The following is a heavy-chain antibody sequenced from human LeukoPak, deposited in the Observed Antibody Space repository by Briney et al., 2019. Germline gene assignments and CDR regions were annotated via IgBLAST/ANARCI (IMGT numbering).Heavy chain of an antibody. CDR2: IKSKTDGGTT. CDR1: GFTFSNAW. CDR3: TTVTPDYGGNYGSDRPRKKYYYYYYMDV. D-gene: IGHD4-23*01. J-gene: IGHJ6*03. V-gene: IGHV3-15*01. Sequence: GGSLRLSCAASGFTFSNAWMSWVRQAPGKGLEWVGRIKSKTDGGTTDYAAPVKGRFTISRDDSKNTLYLQMNSLETEDTAVYYCTTVTPDYGGNYGSDRPRKKYYYYYYMDVWGKGTTVTVSS.